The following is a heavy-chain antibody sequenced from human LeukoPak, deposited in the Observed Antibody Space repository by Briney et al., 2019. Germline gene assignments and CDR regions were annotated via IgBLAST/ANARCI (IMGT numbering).Heavy chain of an antibody. J-gene: IGHJ4*02. Sequence: GRSLRLSCAASGFTFSSYGMHWIRQAPGKGLEWVAVISYDGSNKYYADSVEGRFTISRDNSKNTLYLQMNSLRAEDTAVYYRAKPTYPPVDTHFDYWGQGTLVTVSS. CDR3: AKPTYPPVDTHFDY. D-gene: IGHD5-18*01. CDR2: ISYDGSNK. CDR1: GFTFSSYG. V-gene: IGHV3-30*18.